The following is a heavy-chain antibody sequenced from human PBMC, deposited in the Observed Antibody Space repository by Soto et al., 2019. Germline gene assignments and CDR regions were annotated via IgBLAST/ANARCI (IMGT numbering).Heavy chain of an antibody. CDR2: ISYDGSNK. J-gene: IGHJ3*02. V-gene: IGHV3-30*18. CDR1: GFTFSSYG. Sequence: QSGGSLRLSCAASGFTFSSYGMHWVRQAPGKGLEWVAVISYDGSNKYYADSVKGRFTISRDNSKNTLYLQMNSLRAEDTAVYYCAKDYYDSSGEDAFDIWGQGTMVTVSS. CDR3: AKDYYDSSGEDAFDI. D-gene: IGHD3-22*01.